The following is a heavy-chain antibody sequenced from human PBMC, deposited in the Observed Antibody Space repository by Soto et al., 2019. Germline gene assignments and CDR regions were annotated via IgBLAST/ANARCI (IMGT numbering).Heavy chain of an antibody. Sequence: QVQLVQSGAEVKKPGSSVKVSCKASGGTFSSYAISWVRQAPGQGLEWMGGIIPIFGTANYAQKFQGRVTITADESTSTAYMEMSSLRSEDTGVYYCARADIRWLLAFDYWGQGTLVTVSS. CDR1: GGTFSSYA. CDR3: ARADIRWLLAFDY. CDR2: IIPIFGTA. J-gene: IGHJ4*02. V-gene: IGHV1-69*12. D-gene: IGHD3-22*01.